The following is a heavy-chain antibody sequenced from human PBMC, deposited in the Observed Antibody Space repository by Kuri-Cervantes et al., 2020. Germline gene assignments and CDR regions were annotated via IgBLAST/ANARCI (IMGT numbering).Heavy chain of an antibody. D-gene: IGHD2-2*01. V-gene: IGHV4-39*07. CDR3: ARDNIVVVPAASGGFDP. CDR2: IYYSGST. CDR1: GGSISDSNYN. Sequence: GSLRLSCTVSGGSISDSNYNWAWIRQPPGKGLEWIGSIYYSGSTYYNPTLRSRVTISVDTSKNQFSLKLSSVTAADTAVYYCARDNIVVVPAASGGFDPWGQGTLVTVSS. J-gene: IGHJ5*02.